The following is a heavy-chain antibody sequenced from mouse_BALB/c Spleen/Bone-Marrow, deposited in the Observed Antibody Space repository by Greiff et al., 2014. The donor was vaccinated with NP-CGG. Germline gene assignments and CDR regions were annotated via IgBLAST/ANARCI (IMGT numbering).Heavy chain of an antibody. D-gene: IGHD4-1*01. V-gene: IGHV1-82*01. Sequence: QVQLQQSGPELVKPGASVKISCKASGYAFSSSWMNWVKQRPGQGLEWIGRIYPGDGDTNCNGKFKGKATLTADKSSSTAYMQLSSLTSVDSAVYFCARTGPFDYWGQGTTLTVSS. CDR3: ARTGPFDY. CDR2: IYPGDGDT. CDR1: GYAFSSSW. J-gene: IGHJ2*01.